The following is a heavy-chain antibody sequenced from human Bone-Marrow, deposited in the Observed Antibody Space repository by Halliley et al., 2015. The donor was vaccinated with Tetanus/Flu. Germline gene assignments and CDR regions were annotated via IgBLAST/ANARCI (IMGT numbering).Heavy chain of an antibody. J-gene: IGHJ4*02. V-gene: IGHV4-59*01. CDR3: ARERGEILDY. CDR2: IYGSGST. Sequence: LEWIGYIYGSGSTAYNPSLRSRVPISEDTSKNQFSLKLSSVTAAGTAVYYCARERGEILDYWGQGALVPVSS. D-gene: IGHD3-16*01.